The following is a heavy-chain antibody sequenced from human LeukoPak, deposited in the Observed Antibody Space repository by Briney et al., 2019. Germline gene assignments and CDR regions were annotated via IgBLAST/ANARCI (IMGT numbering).Heavy chain of an antibody. V-gene: IGHV1-18*01. Sequence: ASVKVSCKASGYTFTSYGIIWVRQAPGQGLEWMGWISAYNGNTNYAQKLQGRVIMTTDTSTSTAYMELRSLRSDDTAVYYCARDRRFLGYCSSTSCYRWDYWGQGTLVTVSS. D-gene: IGHD2-2*02. CDR1: GYTFTSYG. CDR3: ARDRRFLGYCSSTSCYRWDY. CDR2: ISAYNGNT. J-gene: IGHJ4*02.